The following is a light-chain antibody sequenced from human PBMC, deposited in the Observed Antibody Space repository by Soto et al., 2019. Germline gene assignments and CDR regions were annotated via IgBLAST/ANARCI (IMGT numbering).Light chain of an antibody. CDR2: DVS. CDR3: SSYTSSSTLV. Sequence: QSVLTQPASVSGSPRQSITISCTGTSSDVGGYNYVSWYQQHPGKAPKLMIYDVSNRPSGVSNRFSGSKSGNTASLIISGLQAEDEADYYCSSYTSSSTLVFGTGTKVTVL. V-gene: IGLV2-14*01. J-gene: IGLJ1*01. CDR1: SSDVGGYNY.